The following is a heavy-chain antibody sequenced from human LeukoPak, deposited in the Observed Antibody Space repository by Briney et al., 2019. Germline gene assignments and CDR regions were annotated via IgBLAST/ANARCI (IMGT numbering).Heavy chain of an antibody. D-gene: IGHD3-22*01. CDR2: IYYSGST. V-gene: IGHV4-39*07. CDR3: ARANSSGYYLRLDY. CDR1: GGSISSSSYY. J-gene: IGHJ4*02. Sequence: SETLSLTCTVSGGSISSSSYYWGWIRQPPGKGLEWIGSIYYSGSTYYNPSLKSRVTISVDRSKNQFSLKLSSVTAADTAVYYCARANSSGYYLRLDYWGQGTLVTVSS.